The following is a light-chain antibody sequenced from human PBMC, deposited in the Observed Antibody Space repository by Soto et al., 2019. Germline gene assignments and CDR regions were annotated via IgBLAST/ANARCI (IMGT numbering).Light chain of an antibody. Sequence: QSALTQPRSVSGSPGQSVTISCTGTSSDVGGYNYVSWYQQHPGKAPKLMIYDVSKRPSGVPDRFSGSKSGNTASLTISGLQAEDEADYYCCSYAGIERVFGGGTKLTVL. CDR1: SSDVGGYNY. CDR2: DVS. J-gene: IGLJ3*02. V-gene: IGLV2-11*01. CDR3: CSYAGIERV.